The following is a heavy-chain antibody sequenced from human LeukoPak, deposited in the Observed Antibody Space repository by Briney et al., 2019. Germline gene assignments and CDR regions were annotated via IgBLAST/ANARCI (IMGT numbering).Heavy chain of an antibody. J-gene: IGHJ4*02. Sequence: GGSLRLSCSASGFTSSTYAIHWGRQAPGKGLEYVSAISSDGGSTYYADSVKGRFTISRDNSKNTLYLQMSSLRAEDTAVYYCVKDRGTGVYKQWLYFDYWGQGTLVTVSS. D-gene: IGHD6-19*01. CDR2: ISSDGGST. CDR3: VKDRGTGVYKQWLYFDY. CDR1: GFTSSTYA. V-gene: IGHV3-64D*09.